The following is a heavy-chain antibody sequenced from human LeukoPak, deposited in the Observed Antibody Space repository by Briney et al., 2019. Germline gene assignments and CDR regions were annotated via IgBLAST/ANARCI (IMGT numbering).Heavy chain of an antibody. Sequence: GGSLRLSCVASGFYFSAYLMSWVRQAPGKGLEWVANIKQDGIQEFYVDSVKGRFTISRDNGNNSLYLHMSRLRVEDTAVYYCARDLKGLNIWGPGALVTVSS. CDR1: GFYFSAYL. CDR3: ARDLKGLNI. V-gene: IGHV3-7*04. J-gene: IGHJ4*02. CDR2: IKQDGIQE. D-gene: IGHD1/OR15-1a*01.